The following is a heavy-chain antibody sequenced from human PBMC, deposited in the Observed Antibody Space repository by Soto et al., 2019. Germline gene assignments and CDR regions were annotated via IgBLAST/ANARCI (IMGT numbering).Heavy chain of an antibody. D-gene: IGHD2-15*01. CDR3: ARVGRSIVVVVAAKYENNWFDH. CDR2: IIPIFGTV. V-gene: IGHV1-69*13. J-gene: IGHJ5*02. CDR1: GGTFSSYP. Sequence: ASVKVSCKASGGTFSSYPISWVRQAPGQGLEWMGGIIPIFGTVNYAQKFQGRVTITADESTSTAYMELSSLRSEDTAGYYCARVGRSIVVVVAAKYENNWFDHWGQGTLVTVSS.